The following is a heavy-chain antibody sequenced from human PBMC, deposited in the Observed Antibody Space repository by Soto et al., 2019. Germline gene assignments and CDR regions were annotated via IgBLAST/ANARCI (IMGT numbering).Heavy chain of an antibody. Sequence: QPGGSLRLSCAASGFTFSSYAMHWVRQAPGKGLEWVAVISYDGSNKYYADSVKGRFTISRDNSKNTLYLQMNSLRAEDTAVYYCARDITMIVVVITGLDYWGQGTLVTVSS. CDR1: GFTFSSYA. CDR2: ISYDGSNK. J-gene: IGHJ4*02. CDR3: ARDITMIVVVITGLDY. V-gene: IGHV3-30-3*01. D-gene: IGHD3-22*01.